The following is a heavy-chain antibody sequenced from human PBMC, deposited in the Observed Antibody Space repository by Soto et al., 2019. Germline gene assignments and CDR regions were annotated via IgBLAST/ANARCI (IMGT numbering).Heavy chain of an antibody. J-gene: IGHJ4*02. CDR2: INAGNGNT. CDR1: GYTFTSYA. CDR3: ARGGDIVVVDY. V-gene: IGHV1-3*01. D-gene: IGHD2-15*01. Sequence: QVQLVQSGAEVKKPGASVKVSCKASGYTFTSYAMHWVRQAPGQRLEWVGWINAGNGNTKYSQKFQGRVTITRDTSASTAYMELSSLRSEDTAVYYCARGGDIVVVDYWGQGTLVTVSS.